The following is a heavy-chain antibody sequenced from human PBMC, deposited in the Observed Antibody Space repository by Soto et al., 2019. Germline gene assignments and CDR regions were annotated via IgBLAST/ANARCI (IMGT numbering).Heavy chain of an antibody. D-gene: IGHD1-26*01. J-gene: IGHJ1*01. CDR2: IYYSGST. Sequence: QVQLQESGPGLVKPSETLSLTCTVSGGSISSYYWSWIRQPPGKGLEWIGYIYYSGSTNYNPSLKSRVTTSVDTSKNQFSLKLSSVTAADTAVYYCARQTPYSGSYFLQHWGQGTLVTVSS. CDR1: GGSISSYY. CDR3: ARQTPYSGSYFLQH. V-gene: IGHV4-59*08.